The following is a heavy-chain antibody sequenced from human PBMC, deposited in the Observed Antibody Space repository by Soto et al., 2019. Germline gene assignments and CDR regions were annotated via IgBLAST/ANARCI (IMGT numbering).Heavy chain of an antibody. CDR1: GYIFTDYK. V-gene: IGHV1-2*02. CDR3: ATGVPGETYYKWFDP. Sequence: ASVKGSCKTSGYIFTDYKIHWERQAPGQGLEWMGWINTKRGYSDYTQRFQGRVTMTRDTSISTAYMELNRLTSDDTDVYLWATGVPGETYYKWFDPWRQGPLVTVS. CDR2: INTKRGYS. J-gene: IGHJ5*02. D-gene: IGHD3-10*01.